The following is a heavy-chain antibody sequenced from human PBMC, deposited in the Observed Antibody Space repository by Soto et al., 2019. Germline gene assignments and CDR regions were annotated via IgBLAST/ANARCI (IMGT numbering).Heavy chain of an antibody. D-gene: IGHD2-2*02. J-gene: IGHJ6*02. V-gene: IGHV4-34*01. Sequence: SETLSLTCAVYGGSFSGYYWSWIRQPPGKGLEWIGEINHSGSTNYNPSLKSRVTISVDTSKNQFSLKLSSVTAADTAVYYCARGVFYCSSTSCYRSRDYYYYGMDVWGQGTTVTVSS. CDR1: GGSFSGYY. CDR2: INHSGST. CDR3: ARGVFYCSSTSCYRSRDYYYYGMDV.